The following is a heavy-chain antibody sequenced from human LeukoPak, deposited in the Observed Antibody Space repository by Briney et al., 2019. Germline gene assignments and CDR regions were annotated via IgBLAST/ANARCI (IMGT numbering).Heavy chain of an antibody. D-gene: IGHD6-19*01. Sequence: GGSLRLSCAASGFTVSSNYMSWVRQAPGKGLEWASTFSDTDTGTYYADSVKGRFTISGDTSKNTLYLQMSGLRAEDTAIYYCAKELTRMTVAGTFGYWGQGALVTVSS. J-gene: IGHJ4*02. CDR2: FSDTDTGT. V-gene: IGHV3-23*01. CDR3: AKELTRMTVAGTFGY. CDR1: GFTVSSNY.